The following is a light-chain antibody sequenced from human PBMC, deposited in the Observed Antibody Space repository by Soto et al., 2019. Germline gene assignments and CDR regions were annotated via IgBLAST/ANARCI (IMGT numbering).Light chain of an antibody. J-gene: IGKJ1*01. CDR1: QSISSW. Sequence: DIQMTQSPSTLSASVGDRVTITCRASQSISSWLAWYQQKPGKAPKLLIYDASSLESGVPSRFSGSGSGTEFTLTISSLPPDDFATYYCQQYNSFPWTFGQGTKVEI. CDR2: DAS. V-gene: IGKV1-5*01. CDR3: QQYNSFPWT.